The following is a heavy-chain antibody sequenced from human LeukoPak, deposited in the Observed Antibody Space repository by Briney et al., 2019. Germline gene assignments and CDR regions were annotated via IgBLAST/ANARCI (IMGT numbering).Heavy chain of an antibody. Sequence: TSETLSLTCAVSGGSISSSNWWSWVRQPPGKGLEWIGEIYHSGSTNYNPSLKSRVTISVGKSKNQFSLKLSSVTAADTAVYYCARVGPGYYFDYWGQGTLVTVSS. J-gene: IGHJ4*02. CDR2: IYHSGST. CDR3: ARVGPGYYFDY. CDR1: GGSISSSNW. V-gene: IGHV4-4*02. D-gene: IGHD3-10*01.